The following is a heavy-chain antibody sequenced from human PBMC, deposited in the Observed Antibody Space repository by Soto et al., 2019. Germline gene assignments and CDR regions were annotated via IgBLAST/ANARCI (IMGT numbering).Heavy chain of an antibody. V-gene: IGHV3-23*01. CDR1: GFTFSSYA. CDR3: AKDPSRAAGYYYYGMDV. J-gene: IGHJ6*02. CDR2: ISGSGGST. Sequence: EVQLLESGGGLVQPGGSLRLSCAASGFTFSSYAMSWVRQAPGKGLEWVSAISGSGGSTYYADSVKGRFTISRDNSKNTLYLQMNSLRAEDTAVYYCAKDPSRAAGYYYYGMDVWGQGTTVIVSS. D-gene: IGHD6-13*01.